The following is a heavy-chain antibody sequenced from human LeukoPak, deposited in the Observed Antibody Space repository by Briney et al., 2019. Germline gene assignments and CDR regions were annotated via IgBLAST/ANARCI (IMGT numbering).Heavy chain of an antibody. D-gene: IGHD3-22*01. Sequence: SETLSLTCTVSGDSISGGSYYWSWIRQPPGKGLEWIGEINHSGSTNYNLSLKSRVTISVDTSKNQFSLKLSSVTAADTAVYYCTRGSIAYYYMDVWGKGTTVTISS. CDR2: INHSGST. V-gene: IGHV4-39*07. CDR3: TRGSIAYYYMDV. CDR1: GDSISGGSYY. J-gene: IGHJ6*03.